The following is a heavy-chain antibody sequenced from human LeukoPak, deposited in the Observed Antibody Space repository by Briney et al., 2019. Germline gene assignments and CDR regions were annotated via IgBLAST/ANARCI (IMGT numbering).Heavy chain of an antibody. V-gene: IGHV3-30*02. CDR2: IRYDGSNK. Sequence: GVSLTLFCAASGFTFSSYGMLWLRQAPGKGLEGVAFIRYDGSNKYYADSVKGRFTISRDNSKNTLYLQMNSLRAEDTAVYYCATAHLWFGELNGSGPYFDYWGQGTLVTVYS. CDR3: ATAHLWFGELNGSGPYFDY. D-gene: IGHD3-10*01. CDR1: GFTFSSYG. J-gene: IGHJ4*02.